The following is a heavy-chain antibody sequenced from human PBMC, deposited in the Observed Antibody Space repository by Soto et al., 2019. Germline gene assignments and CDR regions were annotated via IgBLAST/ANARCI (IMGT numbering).Heavy chain of an antibody. Sequence: GGSLRLSCAASGFTLSDYDMYWVRQAPGKGLEWLSYISSGSGTIYYADSVKGRFTISRDNAKNSLYLQMNSLRDEDTAVYYCARPEKTTAYYYYAMDVWGQGTTVTVSS. V-gene: IGHV3-48*02. D-gene: IGHD4-4*01. CDR1: GFTLSDYD. CDR2: ISSGSGTI. CDR3: ARPEKTTAYYYYAMDV. J-gene: IGHJ6*02.